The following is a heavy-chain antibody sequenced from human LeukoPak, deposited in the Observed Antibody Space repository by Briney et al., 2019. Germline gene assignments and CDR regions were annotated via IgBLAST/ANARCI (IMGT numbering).Heavy chain of an antibody. CDR2: IRYDGSNK. Sequence: GGSLRLSCAASGFTFSSYGIHWVRQAPGKGLEGVAFIRYDGSNKYHADSVKGRFTISRDNSTNTLYLQMDSLRAEDTAVYYCAKRDGYGPTADYYYFHMDVWGKGTTVTISS. J-gene: IGHJ6*03. V-gene: IGHV3-30*02. CDR1: GFTFSSYG. D-gene: IGHD5-24*01. CDR3: AKRDGYGPTADYYYFHMDV.